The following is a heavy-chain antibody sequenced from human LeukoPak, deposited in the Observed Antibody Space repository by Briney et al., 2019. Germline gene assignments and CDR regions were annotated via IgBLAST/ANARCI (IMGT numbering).Heavy chain of an antibody. V-gene: IGHV3-23*01. CDR2: ISGSGGST. Sequence: GGSLRLSCAASGFPFSGYAMTWVRQAPGKGLEWVSDISGSGGSTNYADSVRGRFTVSRDNSKDTLYLQMNSLRAEDAALYYCAKVASYSRAGRGGYYDYWGEGTLVSVSS. CDR3: AKVASYSRAGRGGYYDY. D-gene: IGHD1-1*01. J-gene: IGHJ4*02. CDR1: GFPFSGYA.